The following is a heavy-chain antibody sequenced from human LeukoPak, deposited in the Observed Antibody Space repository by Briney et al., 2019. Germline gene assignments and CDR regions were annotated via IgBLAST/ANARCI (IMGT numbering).Heavy chain of an antibody. CDR2: ISGSGGST. V-gene: IGHV3-23*01. J-gene: IGHJ4*02. CDR1: GFTFSTYA. CDR3: ARGQSWAFDF. Sequence: GGSLRLSCAASGFTFSTYAMSWVRQAPGKGLEWVSGISGSGGSTYYADSVKGRFTISRDNSRNTLYLQMNSLRAEDTAVYYCARGQSWAFDFWGQGTLVTVSS. D-gene: IGHD1-26*01.